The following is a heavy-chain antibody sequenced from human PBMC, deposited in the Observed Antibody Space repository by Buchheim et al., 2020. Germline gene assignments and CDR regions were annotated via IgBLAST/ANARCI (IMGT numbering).Heavy chain of an antibody. D-gene: IGHD4-23*01. V-gene: IGHV3-33*08. CDR1: GFTFSNYA. Sequence: VQLLESGGGSVQPGGSLRLSCAASGFTFSNYAMSWVRQAPGKGLEWVAVIWYDGSNKYYADSVKGRFTISRDNSKNTLYLQMNSLRAEDTAVYYCARESYGGNSGYFDYWGQGTL. J-gene: IGHJ4*02. CDR3: ARESYGGNSGYFDY. CDR2: IWYDGSNK.